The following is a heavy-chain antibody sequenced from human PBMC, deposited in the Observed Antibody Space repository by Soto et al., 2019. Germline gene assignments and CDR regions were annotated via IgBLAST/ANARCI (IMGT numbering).Heavy chain of an antibody. CDR3: ARGRIGHIPIVVVPLFFAP. CDR1: GGTFSSYA. J-gene: IGHJ5*02. Sequence: ASVKVSCKASGGTFSSYAISWVRQAPGQGLEWMGGIIPIFGTANYAQKFQGRVTITADESTSTACMELSSLRSEDTAVYYCARGRIGHIPIVVVPLFFAPWGEGTLITGS. CDR2: IIPIFGTA. V-gene: IGHV1-69*13. D-gene: IGHD3-22*01.